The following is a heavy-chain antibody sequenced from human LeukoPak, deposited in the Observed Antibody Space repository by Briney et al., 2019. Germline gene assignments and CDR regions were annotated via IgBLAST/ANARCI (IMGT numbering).Heavy chain of an antibody. CDR3: VTTGDS. CDR2: IKEDGSEK. Sequence: AGGPLRLSCAASGFTFSRFWMPWVRQAPGKGLEWVANIKEDGSEKYYVDSVKGRFTISRDNPKNSLYLQMNSLRAEDTAVYYCVTTGDSWGQGTLVTVSS. J-gene: IGHJ4*02. V-gene: IGHV3-7*05. CDR1: GFTFSRFW.